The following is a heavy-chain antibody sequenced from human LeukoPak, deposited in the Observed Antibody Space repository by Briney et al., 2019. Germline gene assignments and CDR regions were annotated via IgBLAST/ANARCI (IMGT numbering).Heavy chain of an antibody. J-gene: IGHJ4*02. CDR1: GFILSSHW. V-gene: IGHV3-7*01. Sequence: GGSLRLSCAASGFILSSHWMSWVRQAPGKGLEWVANIKQDGSKKNYVDSVKGRFTISRDNAKNSLYLQMNSLRVEDTAVYYCARERSGYDYWGQGTLVTVSS. D-gene: IGHD2-15*01. CDR2: IKQDGSKK. CDR3: ARERSGYDY.